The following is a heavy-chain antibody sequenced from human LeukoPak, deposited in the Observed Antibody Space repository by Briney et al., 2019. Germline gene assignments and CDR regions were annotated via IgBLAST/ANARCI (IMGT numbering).Heavy chain of an antibody. J-gene: IGHJ4*02. Sequence: ASVKVSCKASGYTFTGYYMHWVRQAPGQGLEWMGWINPNSGGTNYAQKFQGRVTMTRDTSIGTAYMELSRLRSDDTAVYYCARGPAGITIFGVVIIDLPPFDYWGQGTLVTVSS. CDR1: GYTFTGYY. D-gene: IGHD3-3*01. CDR2: INPNSGGT. V-gene: IGHV1-2*02. CDR3: ARGPAGITIFGVVIIDLPPFDY.